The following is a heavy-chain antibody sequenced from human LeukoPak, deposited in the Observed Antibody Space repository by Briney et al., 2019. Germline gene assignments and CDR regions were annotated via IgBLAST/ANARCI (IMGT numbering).Heavy chain of an antibody. CDR2: INPNDGDT. CDR3: ARANFLYCSSTTCLFDY. Sequence: ASVKVSCKASGYTFTDYYMHWVRQAPGQGFEWMGWINPNDGDTNYAQKFQGRVTMTRDTSISTAHMEVSRLRSDDTAVYYCARANFLYCSSTTCLFDYWGQGTLVTVPS. D-gene: IGHD2-2*01. V-gene: IGHV1-2*02. J-gene: IGHJ4*02. CDR1: GYTFTDYY.